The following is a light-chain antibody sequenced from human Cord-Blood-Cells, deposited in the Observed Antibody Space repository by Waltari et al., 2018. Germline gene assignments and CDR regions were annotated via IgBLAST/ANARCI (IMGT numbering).Light chain of an antibody. CDR2: DVS. CDR1: SSDVGGYNY. J-gene: IGLJ2*01. CDR3: SSYTSSSTLV. Sequence: QSALTQPASVSGSPGQSITISCTGTSSDVGGYNYVSWYQQHPAKAPKLMIYDVSKRPSGVSNRFSGSKSGNTASLTISRLQAEDEADYYCSSYTSSSTLVFGGGTKLTVL. V-gene: IGLV2-14*01.